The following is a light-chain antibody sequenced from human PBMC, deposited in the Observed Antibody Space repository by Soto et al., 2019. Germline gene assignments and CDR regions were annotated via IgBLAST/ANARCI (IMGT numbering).Light chain of an antibody. CDR2: QVT. CDR3: SSYTGSTTYV. J-gene: IGLJ1*01. V-gene: IGLV2-14*01. Sequence: QSALTQPASVSGSPGQSITISCTGTSSDVGIYNYVSWYQQHPGKAPKLMIYQVTNRPSGVSNRFSGSKSGNTASLTISGLQAEDEADYYCSSYTGSTTYVFGNGTKVTV. CDR1: SSDVGIYNY.